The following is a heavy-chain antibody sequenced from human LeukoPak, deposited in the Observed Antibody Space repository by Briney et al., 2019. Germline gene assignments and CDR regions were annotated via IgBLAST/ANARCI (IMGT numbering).Heavy chain of an antibody. Sequence: PGGSLRLSCVASGLTLSSNYMSWVRQAPGKGLEWVANIKQDGSEKHYVDSVKGRFTISRDNAKNSLCLQMNSLRAEDTAVYYCARDRTTLSYWGQGTLVTVSS. CDR1: GLTLSSNY. CDR3: ARDRTTLSY. D-gene: IGHD2/OR15-2a*01. CDR2: IKQDGSEK. V-gene: IGHV3-7*01. J-gene: IGHJ4*02.